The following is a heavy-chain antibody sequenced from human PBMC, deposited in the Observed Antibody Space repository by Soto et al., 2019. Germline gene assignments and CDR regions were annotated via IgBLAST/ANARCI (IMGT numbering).Heavy chain of an antibody. CDR2: ITPSSDTI. Sequence: GGSLRLSCAASGFTFSSYSMNWVRQAPGKGLEWVSYITPSSDTIYYADSVRGRFTISRDNGKNSLYLQMNSLRDEDTAVYYCARDIGSGWYYFDYWGQGNMVTVSS. J-gene: IGHJ4*02. D-gene: IGHD6-19*01. CDR3: ARDIGSGWYYFDY. V-gene: IGHV3-48*02. CDR1: GFTFSSYS.